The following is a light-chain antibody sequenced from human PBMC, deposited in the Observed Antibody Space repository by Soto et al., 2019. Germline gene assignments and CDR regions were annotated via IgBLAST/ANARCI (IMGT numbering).Light chain of an antibody. J-gene: IGKJ5*01. CDR1: QDISNY. CDR2: DAS. V-gene: IGKV1-33*01. Sequence: DIQMTQSPSSLSASVGDRVTITCQASQDISNYLNWYQQKPGKAPKLLIYDASNLETGVPSRFSGSGSGTDFTFTISNLQPEDIATYYCRQYDNLPITFGQGTRLEIK. CDR3: RQYDNLPIT.